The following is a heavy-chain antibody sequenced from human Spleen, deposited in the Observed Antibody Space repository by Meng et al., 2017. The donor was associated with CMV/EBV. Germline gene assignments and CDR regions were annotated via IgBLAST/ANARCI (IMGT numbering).Heavy chain of an antibody. CDR3: ARDLAVYCSSTSCYTGYYYYYYGMDV. D-gene: IGHD2-2*02. J-gene: IGHJ6*02. CDR1: GFTFSSYS. Sequence: GGSLRLSCAASGFTFSSYSMNWVRQAPGKGLEWVSSISSSGTYIYYADSVKGRFTISRDNAQNSLYLQMNSLRAEDTAVYYCARDLAVYCSSTSCYTGYYYYYYGMDVWGQGTTVTVSS. CDR2: ISSSGTYI. V-gene: IGHV3-21*01.